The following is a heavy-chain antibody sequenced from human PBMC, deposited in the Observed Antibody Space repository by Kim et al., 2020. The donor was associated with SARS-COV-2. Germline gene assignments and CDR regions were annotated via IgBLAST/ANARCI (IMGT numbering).Heavy chain of an antibody. CDR1: GYSFTSYW. J-gene: IGHJ5*02. D-gene: IGHD6-13*01. CDR2: IYPGDSDT. CDR3: ARSYSSTWGWFEP. Sequence: GESLKISCKGSGYSFTSYWIGWVRQMPGKGLECMGIIYPGDSDTRYSPSFQGQVTISADKSISTAYLQWSSLKASDTAMYYCARSYSSTWGWFEPWGQGTLVTVSS. V-gene: IGHV5-51*01.